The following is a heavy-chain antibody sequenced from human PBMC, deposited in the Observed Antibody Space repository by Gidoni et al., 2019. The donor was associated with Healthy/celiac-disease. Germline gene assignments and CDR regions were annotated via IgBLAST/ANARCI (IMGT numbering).Heavy chain of an antibody. Sequence: EVQLVESGGGLVQPGRSLRLSCAASGFTFDDYAMHWVRQAPGKGLEWVSGISWNIGSIGYADSVKGRFTISRENAKNALYLQMNSLRAEDTALYYCAKDMGFSRDPYYYYGMDVWGQGTTVTVSS. V-gene: IGHV3-9*01. CDR1: GFTFDDYA. CDR3: AKDMGFSRDPYYYYGMDV. CDR2: ISWNIGSI. D-gene: IGHD3-16*01. J-gene: IGHJ6*02.